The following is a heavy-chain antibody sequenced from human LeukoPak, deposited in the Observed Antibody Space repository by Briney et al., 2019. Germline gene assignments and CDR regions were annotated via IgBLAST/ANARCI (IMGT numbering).Heavy chain of an antibody. Sequence: PGGSLRPSCAASGFTFNNYAMSWVRQTPGKGLEWVSGISDNDGSTYYTDSVKGRFTISRDNSKNTLYLQMNSLRAEDTAVYYCAKVGRINYGSGSYYYDYWGQGTLVTVSS. V-gene: IGHV3-23*01. CDR1: GFTFNNYA. CDR3: AKVGRINYGSGSYYYDY. J-gene: IGHJ4*02. CDR2: ISDNDGST. D-gene: IGHD3-10*01.